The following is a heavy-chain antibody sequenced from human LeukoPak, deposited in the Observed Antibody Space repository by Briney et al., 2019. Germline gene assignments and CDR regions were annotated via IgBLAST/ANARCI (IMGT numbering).Heavy chain of an antibody. V-gene: IGHV4-59*01. J-gene: IGHJ6*03. CDR1: GGSISSYY. CDR2: IYYSGGT. Sequence: SETLSLTCTVSGGSISSYYWSWIRQPPGKGLEWIGYIYYSGGTNYNPSLKSRVTISVDTSKNQFSLKLSSVTAADTAVYYCARAIIVVVPAATRYYYYMDVWGKGTTVTVSS. CDR3: ARAIIVVVPAATRYYYYMDV. D-gene: IGHD2-2*01.